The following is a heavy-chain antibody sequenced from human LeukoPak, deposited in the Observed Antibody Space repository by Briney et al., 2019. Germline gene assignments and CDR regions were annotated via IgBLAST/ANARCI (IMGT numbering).Heavy chain of an antibody. CDR1: GFTFSSYA. CDR3: AKDYDSSGYYLSDY. D-gene: IGHD3-22*01. V-gene: IGHV3-23*01. Sequence: GGSLRLSCAASGFTFSSYAMSWVRQAPGKGLEWVSGISGSGGSTYYADSVKGRFTISRDNSKNTLYLQMNSLRAEDTAVYYCAKDYDSSGYYLSDYWGQGTLVTVSS. CDR2: ISGSGGST. J-gene: IGHJ4*02.